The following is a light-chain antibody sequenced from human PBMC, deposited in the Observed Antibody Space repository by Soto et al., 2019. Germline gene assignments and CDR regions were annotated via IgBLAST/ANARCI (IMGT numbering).Light chain of an antibody. CDR2: SNN. J-gene: IGLJ2*01. CDR3: AAWDDSLNGVV. V-gene: IGLV1-44*01. Sequence: QAVVTQPPSASGTPGQRVTISCSGSSSNIGSNTVNWYQQLPGTAPKLLIYSNNQRPSGVPDRFSGSKSCTSASLAISGLQSEDEADYYCAAWDDSLNGVVFGGGTKLTVL. CDR1: SSNIGSNT.